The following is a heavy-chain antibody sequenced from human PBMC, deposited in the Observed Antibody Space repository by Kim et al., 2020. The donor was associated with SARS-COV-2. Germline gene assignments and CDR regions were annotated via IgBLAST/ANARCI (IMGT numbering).Heavy chain of an antibody. CDR3: ARGDILTGYPHNYYYGMDV. CDR1: GFTFSRYW. V-gene: IGHV3-7*03. D-gene: IGHD3-9*01. CDR2: IKQDGREK. Sequence: GGSLRLSCAASGFTFSRYWMSWVRQAPGKGLEWVANIKQDGREKYYVDSVKGRFTISRDNAKNSLHQQMNSLRAEDTAVYYCARGDILTGYPHNYYYGMDVWGQGTTVTVSS. J-gene: IGHJ6*02.